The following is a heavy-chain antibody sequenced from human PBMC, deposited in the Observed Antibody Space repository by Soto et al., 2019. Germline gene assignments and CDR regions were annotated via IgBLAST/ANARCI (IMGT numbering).Heavy chain of an antibody. CDR2: LYPDGRA. J-gene: IGHJ4*02. CDR1: GFTVSSNY. CDR3: ARGLGRQNHDNRGYFHLDY. Sequence: PGGSLRLSCAASGFTVSSNYLTWVRQAPGRGLKWVSVLYPDGRAYYADSVKGRFTISTDNSKNSVYLHMSTLRAEDTAVYYCARGLGRQNHDNRGYFHLDYWGQGS. D-gene: IGHD3-22*01. V-gene: IGHV3-53*01.